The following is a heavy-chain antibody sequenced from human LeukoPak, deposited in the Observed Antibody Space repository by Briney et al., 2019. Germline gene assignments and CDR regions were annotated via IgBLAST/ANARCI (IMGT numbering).Heavy chain of an antibody. CDR3: ARALEITNYYYYMDV. CDR2: ISAYNGNT. J-gene: IGHJ6*03. V-gene: IGHV1-18*01. CDR1: YYTFTNYG. Sequence: GASVKVSCKASYYTFTNYGITWVRQAPGQGLEWMGWISAYNGNTFYAQNLQGRVTMTTDTSTSTAYMELRSLTSDDTAVYYCARALEITNYYYYMDVWGKGTTVTVSS. D-gene: IGHD1-1*01.